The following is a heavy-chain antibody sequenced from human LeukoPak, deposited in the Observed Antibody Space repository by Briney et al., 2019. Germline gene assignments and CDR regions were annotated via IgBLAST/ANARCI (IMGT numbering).Heavy chain of an antibody. CDR1: GYTFTSYG. CDR3: AREPHPKDYDSSGYPFDY. D-gene: IGHD3-22*01. J-gene: IGHJ4*02. CDR2: ISAYNGNT. Sequence: ASVKVSCMASGYTFTSYGIRGVRQAPGQGLAWMGSISAYNGNTNYAQKLQGRVTMTTDTSTSTAYMELRSLRSDDTAVYYCAREPHPKDYDSSGYPFDYWGQGTLVTVSS. V-gene: IGHV1-18*01.